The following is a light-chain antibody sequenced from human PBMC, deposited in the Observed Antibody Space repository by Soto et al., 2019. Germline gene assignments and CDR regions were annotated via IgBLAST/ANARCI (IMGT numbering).Light chain of an antibody. Sequence: EIGTTQSPATPPVSPGERATLSCRASQSVNTNLAWYQHKPGQAPRLVIYGASTRATGIPTRFSGSGSGTEFTLTISSLQSEDFAVYYCQQYNNWPITFGKGTRLEIK. CDR2: GAS. J-gene: IGKJ5*01. CDR3: QQYNNWPIT. CDR1: QSVNTN. V-gene: IGKV3-15*01.